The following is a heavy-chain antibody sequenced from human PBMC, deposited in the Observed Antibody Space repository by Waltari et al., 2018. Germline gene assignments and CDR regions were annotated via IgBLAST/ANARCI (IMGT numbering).Heavy chain of an antibody. Sequence: QVQLVQSGAEVKKPGASVKVSCKASGYTFTGYYMHWVRQAPGQGLEWLGWINPNSGGTNYAQKVQGRVTMTRDTSISKAYMELSRLRSDDTAVYYCARDGITMVRGVITARNYYYGMDVWGQGTTVTVSS. J-gene: IGHJ6*02. V-gene: IGHV1-2*02. CDR2: INPNSGGT. CDR3: ARDGITMVRGVITARNYYYGMDV. D-gene: IGHD3-10*01. CDR1: GYTFTGYY.